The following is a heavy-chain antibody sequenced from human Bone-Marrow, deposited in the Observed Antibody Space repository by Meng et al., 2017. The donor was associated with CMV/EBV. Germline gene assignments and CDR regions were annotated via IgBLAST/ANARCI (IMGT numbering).Heavy chain of an antibody. Sequence: GGSLRLSCAASGFTFSSYAMSWVRQAPGKGLEWVSVIYSGGSSTYYADSVKGRFTISRDNAKNSLYLQMNSLRAEDTAVYYCASLGGPAAHYYYYGMDVWGQGTTVTVSS. CDR1: GFTFSSYA. CDR3: ASLGGPAAHYYYYGMDV. J-gene: IGHJ6*02. V-gene: IGHV3-23*03. D-gene: IGHD2-2*01. CDR2: IYSGGSST.